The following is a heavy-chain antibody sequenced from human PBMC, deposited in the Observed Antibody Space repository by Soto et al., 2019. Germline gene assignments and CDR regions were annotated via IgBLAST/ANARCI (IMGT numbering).Heavy chain of an antibody. Sequence: EVQLVESGGGLVKPGGSLRLSCAASGFTFSSYSMNWVRQAPGKGLEWGSSISSSSSYIYYADSVKGRFTISRDNAKNSLYLQMNSLRAEATAVYYCARDQPGYSYGYGLGYWGQGTLVTVSS. CDR1: GFTFSSYS. D-gene: IGHD5-18*01. J-gene: IGHJ4*02. CDR3: ARDQPGYSYGYGLGY. V-gene: IGHV3-21*01. CDR2: ISSSSSYI.